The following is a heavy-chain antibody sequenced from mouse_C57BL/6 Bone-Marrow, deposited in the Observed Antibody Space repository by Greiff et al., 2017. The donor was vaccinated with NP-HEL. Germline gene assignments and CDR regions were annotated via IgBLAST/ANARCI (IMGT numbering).Heavy chain of an antibody. CDR2: IYPRSGNT. V-gene: IGHV1-81*01. CDR3: ARLYYYAMGY. Sequence: QVQLKQSGAELARPGASVKLSCKASGYTFTSYGISWVKQRTGQGLEWIGEIYPRSGNTYYNEKSKGKATLTADKSSSTAYMELRSLTSEDSAVYFCARLYYYAMGYWDQGTSVTVSS. J-gene: IGHJ4*01. CDR1: GYTFTSYG.